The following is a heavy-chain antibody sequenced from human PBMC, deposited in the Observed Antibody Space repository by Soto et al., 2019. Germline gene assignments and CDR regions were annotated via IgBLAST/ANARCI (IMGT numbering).Heavy chain of an antibody. Sequence: ASVKVSWKASGYTFTSYYMHWVRQAPGRGLEWMGIINPSGGSTSYAQKFQGRVTMTRDTSTSTVYMELSSLRSEDTAVYYCARDRLNRVVTHPKGSDNWFDPWGQGTLVTVSS. CDR3: ARDRLNRVVTHPKGSDNWFDP. V-gene: IGHV1-46*01. D-gene: IGHD3-3*01. CDR2: INPSGGST. CDR1: GYTFTSYY. J-gene: IGHJ5*02.